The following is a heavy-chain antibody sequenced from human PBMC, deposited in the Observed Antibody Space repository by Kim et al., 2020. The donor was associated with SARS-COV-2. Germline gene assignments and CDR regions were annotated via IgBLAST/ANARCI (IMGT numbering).Heavy chain of an antibody. Sequence: GGSLRLSCSASGFSFSTYWMTWVRQAPGKGLEWVANIKPDGSQKFYVDSVKGRFTISRDNAKNSLYLQMNSLRAEDTAVYYCARDRDVNWAFSAYYWGQGTLVTVSS. CDR1: GFSFSTYW. D-gene: IGHD3-3*02. CDR2: IKPDGSQK. V-gene: IGHV3-7*01. CDR3: ARDRDVNWAFSAYY. J-gene: IGHJ4*02.